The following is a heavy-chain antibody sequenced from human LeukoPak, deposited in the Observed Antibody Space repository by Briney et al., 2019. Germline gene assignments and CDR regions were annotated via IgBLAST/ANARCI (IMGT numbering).Heavy chain of an antibody. CDR3: AKESPYDSRGAGKYYFDF. CDR2: ISGSDGRT. J-gene: IGHJ4*02. Sequence: PGGSLRLSCAASGFTFSSYAISWVRQAPGKGLEWVSAISGSDGRTFYADSVKGRFTISRDNSKNTLYVQMNSLRAEDTALYYCAKESPYDSRGAGKYYFDFWGRGTLVTVSS. D-gene: IGHD3-22*01. V-gene: IGHV3-23*01. CDR1: GFTFSSYA.